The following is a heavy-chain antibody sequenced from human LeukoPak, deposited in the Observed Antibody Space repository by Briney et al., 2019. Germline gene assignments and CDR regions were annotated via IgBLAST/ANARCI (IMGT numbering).Heavy chain of an antibody. CDR2: ISTYNGNT. CDR1: GYSPSRYG. J-gene: IGHJ4*02. D-gene: IGHD3-16*01. Sequence: ASVTVSCKASGYSPSRYGISWVRPAHGQGLEWMGWISTYNGNTNYAKKFQGTHTMTTNTATKTTYMELRGLRSDDTAVYYCVRDTDDAYGGDTADYWGQGTLVSVYS. CDR3: VRDTDDAYGGDTADY. V-gene: IGHV1-18*01.